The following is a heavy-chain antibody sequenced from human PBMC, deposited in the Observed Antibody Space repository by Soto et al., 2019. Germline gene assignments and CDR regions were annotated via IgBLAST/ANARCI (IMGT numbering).Heavy chain of an antibody. V-gene: IGHV5-10-1*01. CDR3: ARHPYIGGLDV. CDR2: FDPSDSYT. J-gene: IGHJ6*02. CDR1: GYTFGSYW. D-gene: IGHD2-15*01. Sequence: GESLKISCKGSGYTFGSYWISWVRQMPGKGLEWMGRFDPSDSYTNYNPSFQGHVTISADKSINTAYVQWSSLKASDTAMYFCARHPYIGGLDVWGQGTTVTVSS.